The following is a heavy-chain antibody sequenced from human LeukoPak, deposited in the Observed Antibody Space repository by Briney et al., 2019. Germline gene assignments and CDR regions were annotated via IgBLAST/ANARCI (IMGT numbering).Heavy chain of an antibody. D-gene: IGHD3-3*01. CDR2: INPNSGGT. V-gene: IGHV1-8*02. J-gene: IGHJ4*02. CDR1: GYSFTGYY. Sequence: GASVKVSCKASGYSFTGYYMHWVRQAPGQGLEWMGWINPNSGGTGYAQKFQGRVTMTRNTSISTAYMELSSLRSEDTAVYYCARGEEYYDFWSGYHLYYFDYWGQGTLVTVSS. CDR3: ARGEEYYDFWSGYHLYYFDY.